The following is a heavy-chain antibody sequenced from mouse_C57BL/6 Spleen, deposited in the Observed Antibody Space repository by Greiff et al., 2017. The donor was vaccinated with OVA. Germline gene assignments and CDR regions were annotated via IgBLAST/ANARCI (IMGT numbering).Heavy chain of an antibody. CDR3: ARGRSTMVTNWYVDV. V-gene: IGHV1-63*01. CDR1: GYTFTNYW. Sequence: VKLVESGAELVRPGTSVKMSCKASGYTFTNYWLGWAKQRPGHGLEWIGDIYPGGGYTNYNEKFKGKATLTADKSSSTAYMQVSRLRSEDSAIYYCARGRSTMVTNWYVDVWGTGTTVTVSS. D-gene: IGHD2-2*01. J-gene: IGHJ1*03. CDR2: IYPGGGYT.